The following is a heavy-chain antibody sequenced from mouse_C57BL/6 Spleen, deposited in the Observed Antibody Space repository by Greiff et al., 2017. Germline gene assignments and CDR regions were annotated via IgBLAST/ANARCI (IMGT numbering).Heavy chain of an antibody. J-gene: IGHJ2*01. CDR2: IYPRSGNT. D-gene: IGHD4-1*02. CDR1: GYTFTSYG. V-gene: IGHV1-81*01. Sequence: VQLQQSGAELARPGASVKLSCKASGYTFTSYGISWVKQRPGQGLEWIGEIYPRSGNTYYNEKFKGKATLTADKSSSTAYMERRSLTSEEAAVYCCARGATGTFYFDYWGQGTTLTVSS. CDR3: ARGATGTFYFDY.